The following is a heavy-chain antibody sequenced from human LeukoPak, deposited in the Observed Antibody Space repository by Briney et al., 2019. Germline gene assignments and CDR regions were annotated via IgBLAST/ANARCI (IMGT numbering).Heavy chain of an antibody. CDR3: ARQIVVVPAAISS. D-gene: IGHD2-2*01. CDR1: GYTFTGYY. CDR2: INPNSGGT. Sequence: ASVKVSCKASGYTFTGYYMHWVRQAPGQGLEWMGWINPNSGGTNYAQKFQGRVTMTRDTSISTAYMELSRLRSDDTAVYYCARQIVVVPAAISSWGQGTLVTVSS. J-gene: IGHJ4*02. V-gene: IGHV1-2*02.